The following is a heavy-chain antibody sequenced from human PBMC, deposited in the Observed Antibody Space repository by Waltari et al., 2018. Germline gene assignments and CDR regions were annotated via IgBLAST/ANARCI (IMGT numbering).Heavy chain of an antibody. Sequence: QVQLQESGSGLVKPSGTLSLTCAVSGGSISSSNWWSWVRQPPGKGLEWIGEIYQSGRTNYNPPQKSRVTISVDKSKSQFSLKLSSVTAADPAVYYCASRSIAAAGTPTDYWAREPWSPSPQ. CDR3: ASRSIAAAGTPTDY. D-gene: IGHD6-13*01. V-gene: IGHV4-4*02. CDR1: GGSISSSNW. J-gene: IGHJ4*02. CDR2: IYQSGRT.